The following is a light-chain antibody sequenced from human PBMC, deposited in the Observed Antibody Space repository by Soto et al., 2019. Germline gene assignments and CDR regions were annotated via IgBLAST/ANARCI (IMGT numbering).Light chain of an antibody. Sequence: QSVLTQPASVSGSPGQSITISCTGTSSDVGGYNYVSWYQQHPGKAPKLMIYEVSNRPSGVSNRFSGSKSGNTASLTISGLQAADEADYYCSSYTSSSTLGVFGTGTKLTVL. CDR2: EVS. J-gene: IGLJ1*01. CDR3: SSYTSSSTLGV. V-gene: IGLV2-14*01. CDR1: SSDVGGYNY.